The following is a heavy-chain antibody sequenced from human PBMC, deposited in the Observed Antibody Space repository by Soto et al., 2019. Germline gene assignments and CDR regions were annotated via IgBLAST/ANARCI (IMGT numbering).Heavy chain of an antibody. CDR2: ISGSGDST. CDR3: AKRGIGAYFDY. Sequence: VQLLESGGGLVQPGGSLRLSCAASGFTFSSYAMNWVRQAPGKGLEWVSVISGSGDSTYFAESVKGRFTISRDNSKNTLYLQMNSLRAEDTAIYYCAKRGIGAYFDYWGQGTLVTVSS. J-gene: IGHJ4*02. D-gene: IGHD3-16*01. CDR1: GFTFSSYA. V-gene: IGHV3-23*01.